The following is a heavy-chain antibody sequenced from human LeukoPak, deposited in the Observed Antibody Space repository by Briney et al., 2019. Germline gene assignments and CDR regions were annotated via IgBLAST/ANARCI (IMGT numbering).Heavy chain of an antibody. D-gene: IGHD5-18*01. CDR2: IKNDGTVK. Sequence: GGSLRLSGAGSGFTFSYHWMTWVRQAPGKGLEWVANIKNDGTVKNYVDSVKGRFTISRDNAKNSLYLQMNSLRAEDTGVYYCAKDSYSKGDYWGQGDLVTVSS. CDR1: GFTFSYHW. V-gene: IGHV3-7*01. J-gene: IGHJ4*02. CDR3: AKDSYSKGDY.